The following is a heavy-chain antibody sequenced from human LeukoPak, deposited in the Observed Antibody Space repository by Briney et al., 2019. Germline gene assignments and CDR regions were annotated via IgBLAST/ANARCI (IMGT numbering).Heavy chain of an antibody. Sequence: SETLSLTCTVSGDSISTYYWSWIRQPPGRGLEWIGYIYYRVTSDYNPSLKSRVTMSVDTSKNQFSLKLSSVTAADTAVYYCARDGQSSLLEFDYWGQGTLVTVSS. V-gene: IGHV4-59*12. CDR2: IYYRVTS. CDR1: GDSISTYY. CDR3: ARDGQSSLLEFDY. J-gene: IGHJ4*02. D-gene: IGHD2-2*01.